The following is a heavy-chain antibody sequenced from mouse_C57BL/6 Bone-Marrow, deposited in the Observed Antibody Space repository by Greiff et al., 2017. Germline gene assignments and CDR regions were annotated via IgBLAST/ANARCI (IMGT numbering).Heavy chain of an antibody. V-gene: IGHV1-84*01. Sequence: QVQLQQSGPELVKPGASVKISCKASGYTFTDYYINWVKQRPGHGLEWIGWIYPGSGNTKYNEKFKGKATLTVDTSSSTAYMQLSSLTSEDSAVYYCASGPLSYGSGGVWGKGTTVTVSS. CDR2: IYPGSGNT. J-gene: IGHJ1*03. D-gene: IGHD1-1*01. CDR1: GYTFTDYY. CDR3: ASGPLSYGSGGV.